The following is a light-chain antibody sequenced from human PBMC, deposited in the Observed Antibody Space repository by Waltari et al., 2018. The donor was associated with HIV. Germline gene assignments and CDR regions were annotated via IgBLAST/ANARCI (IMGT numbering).Light chain of an antibody. V-gene: IGLV1-51*01. Sequence: QSVLTQPPSVSAAPGQKVTISCSGSTSNIGNKYVSWYRQLPGTAPKLLIYDNNKRPSGIPDRCSASKSGTSATLDITGLQTGDEADYYCEARDSSLSAVLFGGGTKVTVL. CDR2: DNN. CDR3: EARDSSLSAVL. J-gene: IGLJ2*01. CDR1: TSNIGNKY.